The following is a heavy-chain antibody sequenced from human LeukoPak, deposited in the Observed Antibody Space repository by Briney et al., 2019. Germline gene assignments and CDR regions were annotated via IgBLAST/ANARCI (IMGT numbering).Heavy chain of an antibody. CDR1: GGSFSGYY. J-gene: IGHJ4*02. D-gene: IGHD2-15*01. V-gene: IGHV4-34*01. CDR3: ARDLGYCSGGSCYWPFDY. Sequence: SETLSLTCAVYGGSFSGYYWNWIRQPPGKGLEWIGEINHSGSTNYNSSLKSRVTISVDTSKNQFSLKLSSVTAADTAVYYCARDLGYCSGGSCYWPFDYWGQGTLVTVSS. CDR2: INHSGST.